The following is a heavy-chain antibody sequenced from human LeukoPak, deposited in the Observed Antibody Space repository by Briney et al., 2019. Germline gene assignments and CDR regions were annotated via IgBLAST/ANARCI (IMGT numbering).Heavy chain of an antibody. D-gene: IGHD3-16*02. V-gene: IGHV4-34*01. CDR1: GGSFSGYY. Sequence: SETLSLTCAVYGGSFSGYYWNWIRQPPGKGLEWIGEINHSGSTNYNPSLKSRVTISVDTSKNQFSLKLSSVTAADTAVYYCARGLTVYDYIWGSYRSRSWFDPWGQGTLVTVSS. J-gene: IGHJ5*02. CDR3: ARGLTVYDYIWGSYRSRSWFDP. CDR2: INHSGST.